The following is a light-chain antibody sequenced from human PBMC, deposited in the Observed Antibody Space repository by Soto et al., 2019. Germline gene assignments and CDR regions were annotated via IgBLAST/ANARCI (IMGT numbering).Light chain of an antibody. CDR3: MQSSQFPLT. CDR1: QSLVHSDGNTY. V-gene: IGKV2-24*01. J-gene: IGKJ4*01. Sequence: EIVLTQTPISSAVTLGQPASISCRSIQSLVHSDGNTYLTWLHLGPGQPPRLLIYKISERFSGVPDRFSGTGAGTDFTLHISRVEAEDLGTYYCMQSSQFPLTFGGGTKVEI. CDR2: KIS.